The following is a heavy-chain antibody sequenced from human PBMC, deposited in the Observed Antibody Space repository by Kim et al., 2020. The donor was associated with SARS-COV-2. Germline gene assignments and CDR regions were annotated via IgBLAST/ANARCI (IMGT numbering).Heavy chain of an antibody. V-gene: IGHV3-48*02. D-gene: IGHD3-10*01. CDR2: ISSSSSTI. CDR1: GFTFSSYS. Sequence: GGSLRLSCAASGFTFSSYSMNWVRQAPGKGLEWVSYISSSSSTIYYADSVKGRFTISRDNAKNSLYLQMNSLRDEDTAVYYCAREGAGGSGSWYYYGMDVWGQGTTVTVSS. CDR3: AREGAGGSGSWYYYGMDV. J-gene: IGHJ6*02.